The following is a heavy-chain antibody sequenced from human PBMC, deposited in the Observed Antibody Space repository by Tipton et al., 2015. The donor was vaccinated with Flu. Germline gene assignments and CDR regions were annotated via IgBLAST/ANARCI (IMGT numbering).Heavy chain of an antibody. CDR3: ASGSWEVRFDP. V-gene: IGHV4-34*01. D-gene: IGHD1-26*01. CDR2: INQSGRP. Sequence: TLSLTCAVYGGSFSGYYWSWIRQSPGKGLEWIGEINQSGRPNYNPSLKNRVTISVDTSKNQFSLSLTSVTAADTAMYYCASGSWEVRFDPWGQGTLVTVSS. J-gene: IGHJ5*02. CDR1: GGSFSGYY.